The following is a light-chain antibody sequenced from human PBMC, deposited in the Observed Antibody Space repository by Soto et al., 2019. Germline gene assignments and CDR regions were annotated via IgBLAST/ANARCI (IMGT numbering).Light chain of an antibody. CDR3: QQYGSVPV. CDR1: QGISNY. J-gene: IGKJ3*01. Sequence: DIQMTQSPSSLSASLGDRVTLTCRASQGISNYVVWYQQKPGEPPKLLIYAASTLQSGVPSRFSGSGSGTDFTLTINSLEPEDVAIYSCQQYGSVPVFGPGTKVDIK. V-gene: IGKV1-27*01. CDR2: AAS.